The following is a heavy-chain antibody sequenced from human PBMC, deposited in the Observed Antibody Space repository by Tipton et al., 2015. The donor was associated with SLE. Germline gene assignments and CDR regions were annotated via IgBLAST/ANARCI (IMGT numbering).Heavy chain of an antibody. D-gene: IGHD3-22*01. Sequence: TLSLTCTVSGGSIRSSTYYWGWIRQPPGKGLEWIGSLDCSGSTYYNPSLKSRINISVDTSKNQFSLKLSSVTAADTAVYYCARAVGDTSGYLDYWGLGTLVTVSS. CDR2: LDCSGST. CDR3: ARAVGDTSGYLDY. J-gene: IGHJ4*02. V-gene: IGHV4-39*07. CDR1: GGSIRSSTYY.